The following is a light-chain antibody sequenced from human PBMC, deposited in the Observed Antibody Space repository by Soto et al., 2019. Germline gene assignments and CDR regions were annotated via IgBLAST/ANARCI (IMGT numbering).Light chain of an antibody. CDR1: SSDVGGYNY. J-gene: IGLJ1*01. CDR2: EVS. CDR3: SSYAGSNNYV. Sequence: QSVLAQPPSASGSPGQSVTISCTGTSSDVGGYNYVSWYQQHPGKAPKLMIYEVSKRPSGVPDRFSGSKSGNTASLTVSGLQAEDEADYYCSSYAGSNNYVLGTGKKVTVL. V-gene: IGLV2-8*01.